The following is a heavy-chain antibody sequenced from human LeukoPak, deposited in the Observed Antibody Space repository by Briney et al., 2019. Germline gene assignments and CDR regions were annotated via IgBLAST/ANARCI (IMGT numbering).Heavy chain of an antibody. J-gene: IGHJ4*02. CDR3: ARGYCSGGSCYPGYFDY. CDR2: IWYDGSNK. V-gene: IGHV3-33*01. Sequence: GRSLRLSCAASGFTFSSYGMHWVRQAPGKGLEWVAVIWYDGSNKYYGDSVKGRFTVSRDNSKNTLYLQMNSLRAEDTAVYYCARGYCSGGSCYPGYFDYWGQGTLVTVSS. D-gene: IGHD2-15*01. CDR1: GFTFSSYG.